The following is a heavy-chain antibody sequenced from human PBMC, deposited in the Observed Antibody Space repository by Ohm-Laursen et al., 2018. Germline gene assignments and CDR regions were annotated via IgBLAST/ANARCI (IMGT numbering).Heavy chain of an antibody. V-gene: IGHV4-4*07. J-gene: IGHJ4*02. D-gene: IGHD1-26*01. Sequence: SETLSLTCTVSGGSISSYYWTWIRQPAGKGLEWIGRINISGSTNYNPSLKSRVTMSVDTSKNQFFLNLSSVTAADTAVYYCAGRGYWGQGTLVTVSS. CDR3: AGRGY. CDR1: GGSISSYY. CDR2: INISGST.